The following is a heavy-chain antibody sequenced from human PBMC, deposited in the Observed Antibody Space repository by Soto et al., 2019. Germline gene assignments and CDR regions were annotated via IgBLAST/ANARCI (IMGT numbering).Heavy chain of an antibody. Sequence: SESLSLTCTVSDGSVSSYYWSWIRQPPGKGLECIGYISYIGSTKYNPSLKNRVTILRDTSKNQFSLNLSSVSAADTAMYYCARDLRGRRSGRFDPWGQGTLVTVSS. J-gene: IGHJ5*02. CDR2: ISYIGST. CDR1: DGSVSSYY. CDR3: ARDLRGRRSGRFDP. V-gene: IGHV4-59*02. D-gene: IGHD3-10*01.